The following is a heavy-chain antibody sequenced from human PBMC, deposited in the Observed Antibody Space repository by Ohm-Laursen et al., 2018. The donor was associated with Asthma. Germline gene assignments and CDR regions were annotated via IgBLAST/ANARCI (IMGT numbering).Heavy chain of an antibody. D-gene: IGHD1-26*01. CDR3: VTDAWWSYVH. J-gene: IGHJ4*02. CDR2: INPLGYEK. Sequence: GSLRLSCAASGVAFTDSWMSWVRQLPGGSLEGVAKINPLGYEKYYMDSVRGRFTVSRDNAKNSLYLEMNSLRVEDTAVYYCVTDAWWSYVHWGLGTLVTVSS. CDR1: GVAFTDSW. V-gene: IGHV3-7*01.